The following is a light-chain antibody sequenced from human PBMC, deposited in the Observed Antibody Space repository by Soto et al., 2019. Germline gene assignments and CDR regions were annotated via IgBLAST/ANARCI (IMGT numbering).Light chain of an antibody. V-gene: IGKV1-5*01. CDR3: QQYNSYPLT. J-gene: IGKJ3*01. Sequence: DIQMTQSPSTLSASVGDRVTITCRASQSISSWLAWYQQKPGKAPKLLIYDASSLESGVPSRFSGSGAGTECTLTISSLQPDDFATYYCQQYNSYPLTFGPGTKVEIK. CDR1: QSISSW. CDR2: DAS.